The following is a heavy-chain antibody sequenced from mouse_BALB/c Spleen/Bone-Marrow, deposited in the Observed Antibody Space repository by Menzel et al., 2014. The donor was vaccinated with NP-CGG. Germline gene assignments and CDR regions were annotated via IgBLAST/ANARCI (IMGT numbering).Heavy chain of an antibody. CDR3: ARHHRYAYYFDY. D-gene: IGHD2-14*01. Sequence: QVQLQQSGSVLVRPGASVKLSCKASGYTFTSSWVHWAKQRPGQGLEWIGEIHPNTDNTNYDEKFKGKATLTVDTSSSTAYVDLSSLTSEDSAVYYCARHHRYAYYFDYWGQGTTLTVSS. J-gene: IGHJ2*01. CDR2: IHPNTDNT. CDR1: GYTFTSSW. V-gene: IGHV1S130*01.